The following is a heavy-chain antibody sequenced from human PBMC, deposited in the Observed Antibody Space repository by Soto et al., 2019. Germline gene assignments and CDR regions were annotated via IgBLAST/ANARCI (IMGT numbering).Heavy chain of an antibody. CDR2: IDGDGSRI. V-gene: IGHV3-74*01. CDR1: GFTFSSYW. J-gene: IGHJ4*02. D-gene: IGHD6-13*01. Sequence: GGSLRLSCAGSGFTFSSYWMHWVRQAPGEGLVWVSRIDGDGSRISYADSAQGRFTISRDNAKNRLYLQMNSLRAGDTGIYYCARDWIAAPGVPDYWGQGPQVIVAS. CDR3: ARDWIAAPGVPDY.